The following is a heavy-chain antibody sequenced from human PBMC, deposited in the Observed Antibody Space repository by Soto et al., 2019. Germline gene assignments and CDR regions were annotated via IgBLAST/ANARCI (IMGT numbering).Heavy chain of an antibody. Sequence: QLQLQESGPGLVKPSETLSLTCTVSGGSISSSSYYWGWIRQPPGKGLEWIGSIYYSGSTYYNPSPKSXVXXXAXXSKNQFSLNLSSVPAAATAVYYCAGSLTALGPEADWGQGTLVTVSS. J-gene: IGHJ4*02. CDR2: IYYSGST. V-gene: IGHV4-39*01. D-gene: IGHD2-21*02. CDR1: GGSISSSSYY. CDR3: AGSLTALGPEAD.